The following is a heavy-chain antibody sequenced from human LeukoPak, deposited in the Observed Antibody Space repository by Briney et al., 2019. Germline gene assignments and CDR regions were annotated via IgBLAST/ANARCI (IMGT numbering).Heavy chain of an antibody. CDR2: IYYSGST. CDR1: GGSISSSSYY. V-gene: IGHV4-39*07. J-gene: IGHJ4*02. D-gene: IGHD3-9*01. Sequence: SETLSLTCTVSGGSISSSSYYWGWIRQPPGKGLEWIGSIYYSGSTYYNPSLKSRVTISVDTSKNQFSLKLSSVTAADTAVYYCARTYYDILTGYYKYYFDYWGQGTLVTVSS. CDR3: ARTYYDILTGYYKYYFDY.